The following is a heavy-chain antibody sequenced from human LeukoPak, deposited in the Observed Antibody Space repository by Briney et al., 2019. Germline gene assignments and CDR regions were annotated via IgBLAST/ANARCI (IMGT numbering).Heavy chain of an antibody. J-gene: IGHJ4*02. Sequence: ASVKVSCKASGYTFTGYYMHWVRQAPGQGLEWMGWINPNSGGTNYAQKFQGRVTMTRDTSISTAYMELSRLRSDDTAVYYCAKPKPNVWGSYRLDYWGQGTLVTVSS. CDR1: GYTFTGYY. V-gene: IGHV1-2*02. CDR2: INPNSGGT. D-gene: IGHD3-16*02. CDR3: AKPKPNVWGSYRLDY.